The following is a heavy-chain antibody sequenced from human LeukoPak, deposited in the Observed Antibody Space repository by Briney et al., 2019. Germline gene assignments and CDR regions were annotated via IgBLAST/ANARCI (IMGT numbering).Heavy chain of an antibody. Sequence: GGSLRLSCAASGFIFSSYSMNWVRQAPGKGLEWVSFISSRSSSTYYADSVKGRSTISRGNAKNLLYLQMNNLRAEDTAVYYCGRVVDGYSYGYVECWGQGTLVSVSS. CDR3: GRVVDGYSYGYVEC. J-gene: IGHJ4*02. V-gene: IGHV3-21*06. CDR2: ISSRSSST. D-gene: IGHD5-18*01. CDR1: GFIFSSYS.